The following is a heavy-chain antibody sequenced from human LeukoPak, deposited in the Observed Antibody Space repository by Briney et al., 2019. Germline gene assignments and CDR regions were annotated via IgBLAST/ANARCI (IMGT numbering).Heavy chain of an antibody. J-gene: IGHJ4*02. CDR2: IYTSGST. D-gene: IGHD6-19*01. V-gene: IGHV4-61*02. CDR1: GGSISSGSYY. CDR3: ARGDISVAGTSIDY. Sequence: SETLSLTCTVSGGSISSGSYYWSWIRQPAGKGLEWIGRIYTSGSTNYNPSLKSRVTISVDTSKNQFSLKLSSVTAADTAVYYCARGDISVAGTSIDYWGQGTLVTVSS.